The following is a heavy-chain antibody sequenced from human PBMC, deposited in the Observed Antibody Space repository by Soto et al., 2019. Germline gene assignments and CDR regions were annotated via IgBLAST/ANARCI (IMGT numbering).Heavy chain of an antibody. CDR3: ARAERGSYPN. Sequence: QVQLVQSGAEVKKPGSSVKVSCKASGGTFSSYTISWVRQAPGQGLEWVGRIIPILGIANYAQKFQGRVTITADKSTSTAYMELSSLRSEDTAVYYCARAERGSYPNWGQGTLVTVSS. CDR1: GGTFSSYT. D-gene: IGHD1-26*01. V-gene: IGHV1-69*02. CDR2: IIPILGIA. J-gene: IGHJ4*02.